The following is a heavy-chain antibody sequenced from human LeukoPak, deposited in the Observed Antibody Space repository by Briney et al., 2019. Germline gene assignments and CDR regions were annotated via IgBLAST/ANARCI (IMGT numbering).Heavy chain of an antibody. CDR2: ISGSGGGT. CDR1: GFTFSSYA. CDR3: AKAVRSMVTGGGYFDS. J-gene: IGHJ4*02. Sequence: GGSLRLSCAASGFTFSSYAMSWVRQAPGKGLEWVSAISGSGGGTYYADSVMGRFTISRDNSKNTLYLQMNSLRAEDTAVYYCAKAVRSMVTGGGYFDSWGQGTLVTVSS. V-gene: IGHV3-23*01. D-gene: IGHD3-10*01.